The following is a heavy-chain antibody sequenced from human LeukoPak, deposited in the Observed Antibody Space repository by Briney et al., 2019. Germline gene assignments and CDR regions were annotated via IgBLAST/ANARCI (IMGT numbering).Heavy chain of an antibody. CDR1: GFTFSSYS. V-gene: IGHV3-21*04. CDR3: ARGRGKRDGYNMRGDY. Sequence: GGSLRLSCAGSGFTFSSYSMNWVRQAPGKGLELVSSISCCSSYIYYADSVKGRFSISRDNAKTSLYLQMNSLRAEDTAVYYCARGRGKRDGYNMRGDYWGQGTLVTVSS. CDR2: ISCCSSYI. J-gene: IGHJ4*02. D-gene: IGHD5-24*01.